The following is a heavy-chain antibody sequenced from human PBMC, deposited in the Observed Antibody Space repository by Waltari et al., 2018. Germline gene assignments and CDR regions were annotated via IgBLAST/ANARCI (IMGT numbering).Heavy chain of an antibody. CDR2: IGGRGDST. CDR3: AKLTTH. J-gene: IGHJ4*02. Sequence: EVQLVESGGGLVQPGGSLRLSCAASGFTFSSSTMSWVRQAPGKVLEWVSGIGGRGDSTYYTDSVKGRFTISRDNSKNTLYLQINSLRAEDTAVYYCAKLTTHWGQGTLVTVSS. CDR1: GFTFSSST. D-gene: IGHD4-4*01. V-gene: IGHV3-23*04.